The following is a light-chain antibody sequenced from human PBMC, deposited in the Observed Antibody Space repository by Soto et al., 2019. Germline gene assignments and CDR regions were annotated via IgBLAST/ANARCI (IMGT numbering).Light chain of an antibody. CDR1: QFINRY. V-gene: IGKV1-39*01. CDR3: QQANSFPYT. Sequence: DIQMTQSPSSLSASVGDRVTITCRASQFINRYANWYQQKAGKAPKLLISSASGLQSGVPSRFSGSRSGTDFTLTISSLQPEDFATYYCQQANSFPYTFGQGTKLEIK. J-gene: IGKJ2*01. CDR2: SAS.